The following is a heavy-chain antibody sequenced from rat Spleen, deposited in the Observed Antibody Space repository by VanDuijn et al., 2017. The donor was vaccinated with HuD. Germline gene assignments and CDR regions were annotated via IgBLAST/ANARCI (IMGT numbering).Heavy chain of an antibody. CDR3: ARKGILRPGGDYFDY. J-gene: IGHJ2*01. CDR1: GFTFSNYG. D-gene: IGHD1-6*01. V-gene: IGHV5S14*01. CDR2: ISTGGRDT. Sequence: EVQLVESGGGLVQPGRSLRLSCAASGFTFSNYGMAWVRQTPTKGLEWVASISTGGRDTYYRDSVKGRFTISRDNAKNTQYLQMDSLRSEDTATDRCARKGILRPGGDYFDYWGQGVMVTVSS.